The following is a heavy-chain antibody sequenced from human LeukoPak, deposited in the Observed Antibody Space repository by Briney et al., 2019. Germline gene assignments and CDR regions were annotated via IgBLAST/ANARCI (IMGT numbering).Heavy chain of an antibody. V-gene: IGHV4-59*01. D-gene: IGHD5-18*01. CDR3: ARVRVGYSYGTNWFDP. J-gene: IGHJ5*02. CDR1: GGSISSYY. CDR2: IYYSGST. Sequence: SETLSLTCTVSGGSISSYYWSWIRQPPGKGLEWIGYIYYSGSTNYNPSLKSRVTISVDTSKDQFSLKLSSVTAADTAVYYCARVRVGYSYGTNWFDPWGQGTLVTVSS.